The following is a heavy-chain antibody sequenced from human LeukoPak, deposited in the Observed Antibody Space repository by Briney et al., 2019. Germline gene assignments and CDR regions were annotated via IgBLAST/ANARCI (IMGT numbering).Heavy chain of an antibody. J-gene: IGHJ4*02. V-gene: IGHV4-39*01. D-gene: IGHD2-2*01. CDR3: ARSTWPLHYFDY. CDR2: IYYSGST. Sequence: MASETLSLTCTVSGGSISSSSYYWGWIRQPPGKGLEWIGSIYYSGSTYYNPSLKSRVTISVDTSKNQFSLKLSSVTAADTAVYYCARSTWPLHYFDYWGQGTLVTVSS. CDR1: GGSISSSSYY.